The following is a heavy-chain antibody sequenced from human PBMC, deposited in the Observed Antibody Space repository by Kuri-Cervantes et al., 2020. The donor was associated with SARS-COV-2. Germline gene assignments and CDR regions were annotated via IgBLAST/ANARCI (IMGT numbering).Heavy chain of an antibody. CDR2: ISSSGSTI. CDR3: ARRVTFYYYMDV. D-gene: IGHD2/OR15-2a*01. CDR1: GFAFSDYY. V-gene: IGHV3-11*04. J-gene: IGHJ6*03. Sequence: GESLKIPCAASGFAFSDYYMSWIRQAPGKGLEWVSYISSSGSTIYYADSVKGRFTISRDSAKNSLYLQMNSLRAEDTAVYYCARRVTFYYYMDVWGKGTTVTVSS.